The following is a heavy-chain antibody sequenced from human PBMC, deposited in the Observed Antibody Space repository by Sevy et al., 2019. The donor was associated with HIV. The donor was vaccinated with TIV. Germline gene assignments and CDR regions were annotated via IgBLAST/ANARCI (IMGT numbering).Heavy chain of an antibody. J-gene: IGHJ4*02. CDR1: GYSFTSYW. CDR2: IYPGDSDI. CDR3: ARHRLGYCSRTSCSGGDY. D-gene: IGHD2-2*01. V-gene: IGHV5-51*01. Sequence: GGSLKISCKSSGYSFTSYWIGWVRQMPGKGLEWMGIIYPGDSDIRYSPSFQGQVTITADKSINTAYLQWSSLKASDSAMYYCARHRLGYCSRTSCSGGDYWGQGTLVTVSS.